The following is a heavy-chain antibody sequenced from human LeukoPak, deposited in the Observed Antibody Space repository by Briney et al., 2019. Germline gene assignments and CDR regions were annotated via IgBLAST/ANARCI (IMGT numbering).Heavy chain of an antibody. CDR2: ISWEKNSI. CDR3: AKDKGWGYSTYDFYGMDV. V-gene: IGHV3-9*01. CDR1: GFTFDDYA. Sequence: GGSLRLSCAASGFTFDDYAVHWVRQAPGKGLEWVSGISWEKNSIGYGDSVKGRFTISRDNSKNTLYLQMNSLRAEDTAVYYCAKDKGWGYSTYDFYGMDVWGQGTTVTVCS. D-gene: IGHD1-26*01. J-gene: IGHJ6*02.